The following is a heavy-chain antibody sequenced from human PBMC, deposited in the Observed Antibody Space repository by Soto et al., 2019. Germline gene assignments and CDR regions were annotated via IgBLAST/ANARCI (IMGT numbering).Heavy chain of an antibody. CDR2: INPDGSST. J-gene: IGHJ4*02. CDR3: ARVSVSSYHFDY. V-gene: IGHV3-74*01. CDR1: GFTFSSYW. Sequence: EVQLVESGGGLVQPGGSLGLSCAASGFTFSSYWMHWVRQAPGKGLVWVSRINPDGSSTSDADSVKGRFTISRDNAKNTLYLQMNSLRAEDTAVYYCARVSVSSYHFDYWGQGTLVTVSS. D-gene: IGHD6-6*01.